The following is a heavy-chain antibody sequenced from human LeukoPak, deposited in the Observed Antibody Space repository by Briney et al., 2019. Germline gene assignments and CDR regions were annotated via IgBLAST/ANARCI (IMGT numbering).Heavy chain of an antibody. D-gene: IGHD3-22*01. Sequence: ASVKVSCKASGYTFTSYGISWVRQAPGQGLEWMGWISAYNGNTNYAQKLQGRVTMTTDTSTSTAYMELRSLRSDDTAVCYCARDEEYSSGHDLPFDYWGQGTLVTVSS. CDR2: ISAYNGNT. CDR3: ARDEEYSSGHDLPFDY. CDR1: GYTFTSYG. J-gene: IGHJ4*01. V-gene: IGHV1-18*01.